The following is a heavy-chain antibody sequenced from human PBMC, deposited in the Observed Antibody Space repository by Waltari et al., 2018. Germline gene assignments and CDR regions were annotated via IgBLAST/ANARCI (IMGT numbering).Heavy chain of an antibody. CDR2: IYSTGNT. Sequence: DWIGRIYSTGNTDYNPSLKSRVTMSIDTSRNRFSLNLDSVTAADTAIYYCARARGPADGHWYFDRWGRGTLVSVSS. CDR3: ARARGPADGHWYFDR. V-gene: IGHV4-4*07. D-gene: IGHD3-16*01. J-gene: IGHJ2*01.